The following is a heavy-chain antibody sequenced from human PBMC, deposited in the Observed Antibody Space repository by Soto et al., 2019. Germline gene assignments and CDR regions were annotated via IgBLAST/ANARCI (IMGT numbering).Heavy chain of an antibody. J-gene: IGHJ6*02. CDR3: AREYYYTMDV. CDR2: IDSSTKYT. CDR1: GFTFRDYY. Sequence: GGSLRLSCEASGFTFRDYYMTWFRQAPGKGLEWLSYIDSSTKYTNYADSVKGRFTISRDNAKNSLYLQMKSLRADDTAVYYCAREYYYTMDVWGQGTMVTVSS. V-gene: IGHV3-11*05.